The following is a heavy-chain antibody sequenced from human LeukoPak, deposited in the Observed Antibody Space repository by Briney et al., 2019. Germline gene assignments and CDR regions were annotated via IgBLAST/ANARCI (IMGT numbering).Heavy chain of an antibody. D-gene: IGHD2-15*01. J-gene: IGHJ4*02. Sequence: PSETLSLTCAVSGGSISSSNWRSWVRQPPGKGLEWIGEIYHSGSTNYNPSLKSRVTISVDTSKNQFSLKLSSVTAADTAVYYCAREGPICSGGSCYDYWGQGTLVTVSS. V-gene: IGHV4-4*02. CDR1: GGSISSSNW. CDR2: IYHSGST. CDR3: AREGPICSGGSCYDY.